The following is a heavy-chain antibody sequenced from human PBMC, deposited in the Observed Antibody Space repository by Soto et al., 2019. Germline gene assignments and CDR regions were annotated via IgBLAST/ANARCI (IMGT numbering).Heavy chain of an antibody. Sequence: SETLSLTCTVSGGSISSGGYSWSWIRQPPGKGLEWIGYIYHSGSTYYNPSLKSRVTISVDTSKNQFSLKLSSVTAADTAVYYCARTGSGNYRGFFNYWGQGALVTVSS. CDR2: IYHSGST. D-gene: IGHD3-10*01. CDR1: GGSISSGGYS. CDR3: ARTGSGNYRGFFNY. J-gene: IGHJ4*02. V-gene: IGHV4-30-2*02.